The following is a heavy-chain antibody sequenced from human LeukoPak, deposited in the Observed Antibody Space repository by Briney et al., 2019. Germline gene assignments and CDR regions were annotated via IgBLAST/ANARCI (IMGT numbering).Heavy chain of an antibody. D-gene: IGHD3-9*01. CDR3: AKEPIRDTIFPPPD. V-gene: IGHV3-30*02. CDR2: IRYDGSNK. CDR1: GFTFSSYG. J-gene: IGHJ4*02. Sequence: GGSLRLSCAASGFTFSSYGMHWVRQAPGKGLEWVAFIRYDGSNKYYADSVKGRFTISRDNSKNTLYLQMNSLRAEDTAVYYCAKEPIRDTIFPPPDWGQGTLVTVSS.